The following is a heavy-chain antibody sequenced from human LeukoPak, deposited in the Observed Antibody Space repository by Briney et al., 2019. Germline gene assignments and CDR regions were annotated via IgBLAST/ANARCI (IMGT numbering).Heavy chain of an antibody. V-gene: IGHV1-2*02. Sequence: ASVKVSCKASGYTFTGYYMHWVRQAPGQGLEWMGWINPNSGGTNYAQKFQGRVTMTRDTSISTAYMELSRLRSDDTAVYYCARWSLGGGYAIDYWGQGTLVTVSS. D-gene: IGHD5-12*01. CDR3: ARWSLGGGYAIDY. CDR2: INPNSGGT. J-gene: IGHJ4*02. CDR1: GYTFTGYY.